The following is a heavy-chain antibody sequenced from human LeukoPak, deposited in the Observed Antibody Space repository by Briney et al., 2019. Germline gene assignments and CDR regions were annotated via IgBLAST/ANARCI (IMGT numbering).Heavy chain of an antibody. Sequence: GGSLRLSCAASGFTFNSYAMSWVRQAAGKGLEWVSSISGSGGSTYYADSVKGRFTISRDSSKNMLYLQMNSLRAEDTAVYYCAKDYYGSGATPEAWGQGTLVTVSS. CDR1: GFTFNSYA. D-gene: IGHD3-10*01. CDR2: ISGSGGST. CDR3: AKDYYGSGATPEA. J-gene: IGHJ5*02. V-gene: IGHV3-23*01.